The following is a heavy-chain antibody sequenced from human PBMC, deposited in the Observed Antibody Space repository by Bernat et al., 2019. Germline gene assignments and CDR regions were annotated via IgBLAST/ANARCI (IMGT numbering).Heavy chain of an antibody. J-gene: IGHJ4*02. CDR2: INHSGST. D-gene: IGHD6-19*01. Sequence: QVQLQQWGAGLLKPSETLSLTCAVYGGSFSGYYWSWIRQPPGKGLEWIGEINHSGSTNYNPSLKSRVTISVDTSKNQFSMKLSSVTAADTAVYYCARGVFGSGWYFVHPHFDYWGQGTLVTVSS. CDR3: ARGVFGSGWYFVHPHFDY. V-gene: IGHV4-34*01. CDR1: GGSFSGYY.